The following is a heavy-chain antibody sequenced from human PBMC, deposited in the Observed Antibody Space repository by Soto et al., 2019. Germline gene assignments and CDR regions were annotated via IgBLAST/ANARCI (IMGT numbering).Heavy chain of an antibody. CDR2: FDPEDGET. V-gene: IGHV1-24*01. CDR3: ATSQGGPQFGYYYYYMDV. CDR1: GYTLTELS. Sequence: ASVKVSCKVSGYTLTELSMHWVRQAPGKWLEWMGGFDPEDGETIYAQKFQGRVTMTEDTSTDTAYMELSSLRSEDTAVYYCATSQGGPQFGYYYYYMDVWGKGTTVTVSS. D-gene: IGHD3-16*01. J-gene: IGHJ6*03.